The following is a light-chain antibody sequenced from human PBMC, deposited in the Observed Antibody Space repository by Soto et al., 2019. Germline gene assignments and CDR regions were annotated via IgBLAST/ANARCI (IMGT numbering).Light chain of an antibody. Sequence: EIVMTQSPATLSVSPGERATLSCRASQSVSSNLAWYQQKPGQAPRLLIYGASTRATGIPARFSGSGSGTEFTLTISSLQSEDFAVYYCQKYNNGPITFGQGTRLEIK. CDR2: GAS. J-gene: IGKJ5*01. CDR1: QSVSSN. CDR3: QKYNNGPIT. V-gene: IGKV3-15*01.